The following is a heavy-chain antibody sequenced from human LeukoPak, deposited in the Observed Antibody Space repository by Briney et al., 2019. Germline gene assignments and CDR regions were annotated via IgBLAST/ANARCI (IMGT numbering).Heavy chain of an antibody. V-gene: IGHV4-38-2*02. D-gene: IGHD3-3*01. CDR2: VYYSGGT. CDR1: RYSITSAYY. CDR3: ARSFAGLLPAHWYFDL. J-gene: IGHJ2*01. Sequence: PSETLSLTCIVSRYSITSAYYWGWIRQPPGKGLEWIGSVYYSGGTYYNPSLKSRVTISVDTSKNQFSLKLSSVTAADTAVYYCARSFAGLLPAHWYFDLWGRGTLVTVSS.